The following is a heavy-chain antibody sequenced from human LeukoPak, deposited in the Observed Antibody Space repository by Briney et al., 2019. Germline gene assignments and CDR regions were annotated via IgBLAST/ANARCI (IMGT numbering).Heavy chain of an antibody. V-gene: IGHV4-59*08. CDR1: GGSISSYY. J-gene: IGHJ4*02. CDR3: ARWGRDGYNFDYFDY. CDR2: IYYSGST. D-gene: IGHD5-24*01. Sequence: SETLSLTCTVSGGSISSYYWSWIRRPPGKGLEWIGYIYYSGSTNYNPSLKSRVTISVDTSKNQFSLKLSSVTAADTAVYYCARWGRDGYNFDYFDYWGQGTLVTVSS.